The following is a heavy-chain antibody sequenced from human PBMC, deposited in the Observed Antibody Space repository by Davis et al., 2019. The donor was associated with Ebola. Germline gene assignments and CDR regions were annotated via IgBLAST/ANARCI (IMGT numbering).Heavy chain of an antibody. CDR2: ITTNGWST. Sequence: GESLKISCTASGFAFSNYNMNWVRQAPGKGLEWVSSITTNGWSTYYADSVKGRFTISRDNAKNSLFLQMNTLRAEDRAVYYCARINYDSGSPKIDYWGQGTLVTVSS. V-gene: IGHV3-48*04. D-gene: IGHD3-10*01. CDR1: GFAFSNYN. J-gene: IGHJ4*02. CDR3: ARINYDSGSPKIDY.